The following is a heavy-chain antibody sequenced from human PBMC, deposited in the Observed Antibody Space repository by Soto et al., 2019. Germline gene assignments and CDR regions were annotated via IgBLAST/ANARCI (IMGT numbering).Heavy chain of an antibody. Sequence: GGSLRLSCAASGFTFSSYGMHWVRQAPGKGLEWVAVISYDGSNKYYADSVKGRFTISRDNSKNTLYLQMNSLRAEDTAVYYCAKLVVVGATDAFDIWGQGTMVTVSS. CDR1: GFTFSSYG. CDR3: AKLVVVGATDAFDI. CDR2: ISYDGSNK. D-gene: IGHD2-15*01. V-gene: IGHV3-30*18. J-gene: IGHJ3*02.